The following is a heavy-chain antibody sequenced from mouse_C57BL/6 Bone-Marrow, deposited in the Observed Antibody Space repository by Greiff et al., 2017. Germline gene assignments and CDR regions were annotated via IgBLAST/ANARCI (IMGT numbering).Heavy chain of an antibody. V-gene: IGHV7-1*01. CDR2: SRNKANDYTT. J-gene: IGHJ1*03. Sequence: DVKLVESGGGLVQSGRSLRLSCATSGFTFSDFYMEWVRQAPGKGLEWIAASRNKANDYTTEYSASVKGRFIVSRDTSQSILYLQMNALRAEDTAIYYCARDSRYFDVWGTGTTVTVSS. CDR3: ARDSRYFDV. CDR1: GFTFSDFY.